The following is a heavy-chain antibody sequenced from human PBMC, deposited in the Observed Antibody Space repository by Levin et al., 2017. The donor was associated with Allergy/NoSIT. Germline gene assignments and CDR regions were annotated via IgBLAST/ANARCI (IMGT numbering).Heavy chain of an antibody. J-gene: IGHJ1*01. CDR1: GGSIRSYY. D-gene: IGHD6-13*01. V-gene: IGHV4-59*01. CDR2: IYYSGST. CDR3: AGFISAAGHGY. Sequence: SQTLSLTCTVSGGSIRSYYWSWIRQPPGKGLEWIGYIYYSGSTNYNPSLKSRVTISVDTSKNQFSLKLTSVTAADTAVYYCAGFISAAGHGYWGQGTLVTVSS.